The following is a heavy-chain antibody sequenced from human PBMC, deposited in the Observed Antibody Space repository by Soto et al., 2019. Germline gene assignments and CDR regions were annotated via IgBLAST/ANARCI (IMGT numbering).Heavy chain of an antibody. J-gene: IGHJ4*02. CDR2: IKPDGSEK. CDR1: GFTFHNYW. D-gene: IGHD3-16*01. V-gene: IGHV3-7*05. Sequence: PGGSLRLSCAASGFTFHNYWMGWVRQTPDKGLEWVANIKPDGSEKYYADSVKGRFTMSRDNSKNTLYLQMNSLRAEDTATYYCAKTVYTNGLFDCWGQGTLVTVSS. CDR3: AKTVYTNGLFDC.